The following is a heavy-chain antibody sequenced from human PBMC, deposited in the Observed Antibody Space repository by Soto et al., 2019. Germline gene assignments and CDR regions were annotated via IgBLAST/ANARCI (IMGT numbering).Heavy chain of an antibody. CDR1: GFTFSSYA. D-gene: IGHD2-2*01. Sequence: QVQLVESGGGVVQPGRSLRLSCAASGFTFSSYAMHWVRQAPGKGLEWVAVISYDGSNKYYADSVKGRFTISRDNSKNTLYLQMNSLRAEDTAVYYCARDLGDIVVVTAAPKRSSYGMDVWGQGTTVTVSS. V-gene: IGHV3-30-3*01. CDR3: ARDLGDIVVVTAAPKRSSYGMDV. J-gene: IGHJ6*02. CDR2: ISYDGSNK.